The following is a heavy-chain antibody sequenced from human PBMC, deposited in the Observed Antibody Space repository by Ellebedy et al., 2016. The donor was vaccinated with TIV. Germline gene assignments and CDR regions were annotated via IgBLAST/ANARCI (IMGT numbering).Heavy chain of an antibody. CDR1: GFTFNKYS. D-gene: IGHD2-21*02. CDR3: VRGVIVVVTTTPENFDH. Sequence: GGSLRLXXATSGFTFNKYSINWVRQAPGKGLEWISYISSDGSTKYFADSVKGRFSISRDEAGTSAYLQMNSLRAEDTAVYYCVRGVIVVVTTTPENFDHWGQGTLVTVSS. CDR2: ISSDGSTK. V-gene: IGHV3-48*01. J-gene: IGHJ4*02.